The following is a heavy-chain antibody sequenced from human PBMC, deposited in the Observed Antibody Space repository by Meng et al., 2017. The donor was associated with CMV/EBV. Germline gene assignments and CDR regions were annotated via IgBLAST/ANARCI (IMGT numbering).Heavy chain of an antibody. V-gene: IGHV4-34*01. CDR1: GGSFSGFY. J-gene: IGHJ5*02. CDR2: INHSGTT. CDR3: ARVGLRGNRNWFDP. D-gene: IGHD5/OR15-5a*01. Sequence: PETLSLTCAVYGGSFSGFYWSWIRQPPGKGLEWIGEINHSGTTNYNPSLKSRVTISVDTTKNQFTLKLTSVTAADTAVYYCARVGLRGNRNWFDPWGQGTLVTVSS.